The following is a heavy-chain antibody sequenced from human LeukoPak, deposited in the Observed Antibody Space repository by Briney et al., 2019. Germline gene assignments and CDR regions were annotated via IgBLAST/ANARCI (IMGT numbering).Heavy chain of an antibody. CDR1: GGSISSSSYY. J-gene: IGHJ6*03. V-gene: IGHV4-39*07. CDR2: IYYSGST. D-gene: IGHD3-10*01. Sequence: SETLSLTCTVSGGSISSSSYYWGWIRQPPGKGLEWIGSIYYSGSTYYNPSLKSRVTISVDTSKNLFSLKLSSVTAADTAVYYCARVHYGSGSYYPYYYMDVWGKGPRSPSP. CDR3: ARVHYGSGSYYPYYYMDV.